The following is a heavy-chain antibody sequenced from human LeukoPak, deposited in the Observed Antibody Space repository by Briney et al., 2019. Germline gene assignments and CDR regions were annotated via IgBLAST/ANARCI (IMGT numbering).Heavy chain of an antibody. Sequence: PGGSLRLSCAASGFTFDDYAMHWVRQAPGKGLEWVSGISWNSGSIGYADSVKGRFTISRDNAKNSLYLQMNSLRAEDTAVYYCARDPYYDFWSGYYGAFDIWGQGTMVTVSS. V-gene: IGHV3-9*01. CDR3: ARDPYYDFWSGYYGAFDI. CDR1: GFTFDDYA. J-gene: IGHJ3*02. D-gene: IGHD3-3*01. CDR2: ISWNSGSI.